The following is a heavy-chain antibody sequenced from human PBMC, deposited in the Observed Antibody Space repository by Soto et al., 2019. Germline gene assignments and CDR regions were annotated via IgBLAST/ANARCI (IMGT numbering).Heavy chain of an antibody. CDR2: IYYSGST. J-gene: IGHJ6*02. V-gene: IGHV4-30-4*01. D-gene: IGHD6-13*01. CDR3: ARGGPGIAAAGDYYYGMDV. Sequence: PSETLSLTCTVSGCSISSGDYYWSWIRQPPGKGLEWIGYIYYSGSTYYNPSLKSRVTISVDTSKNQFSLKLSSVTAADTAVYYCARGGPGIAAAGDYYYGMDVWGQGTTVTVSS. CDR1: GCSISSGDYY.